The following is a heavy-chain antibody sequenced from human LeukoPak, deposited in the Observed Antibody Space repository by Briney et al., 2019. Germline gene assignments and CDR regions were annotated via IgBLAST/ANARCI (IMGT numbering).Heavy chain of an antibody. CDR2: INPSGGST. V-gene: IGHV1-46*01. CDR3: ATFIGYDTDY. CDR1: GYTFISYY. Sequence: GASVKVSFAASGYTFISYYMHRVRQAPGQGLEWMGIINPSGGSTSYAHKFQGRVTMTRDTSTSTVYMELSSLRSEDTAVYYCATFIGYDTDYWGQGTLVTVSS. D-gene: IGHD3-22*01. J-gene: IGHJ4*02.